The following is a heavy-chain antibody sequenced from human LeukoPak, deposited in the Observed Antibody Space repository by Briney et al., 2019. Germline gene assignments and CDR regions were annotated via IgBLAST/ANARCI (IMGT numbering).Heavy chain of an antibody. V-gene: IGHV4-38-2*01. D-gene: IGHD2-2*01. Sequence: SETLSLTCAVSGYSISSGYYWGWIRQPPGKGLEWIGSIYHSGSTYYNPSLKSRATISVDTSKNQFSLKLSSVTAADTAVYYCATPYCSSTSCCDAFDIWGQGTMVTVSS. CDR2: IYHSGST. CDR3: ATPYCSSTSCCDAFDI. CDR1: GYSISSGYY. J-gene: IGHJ3*02.